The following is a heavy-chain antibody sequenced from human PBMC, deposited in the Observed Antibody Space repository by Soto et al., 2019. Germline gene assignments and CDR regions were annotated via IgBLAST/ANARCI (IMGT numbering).Heavy chain of an antibody. Sequence: QVQLVQSGAEVKKPGASVKVSCKASGYTFTSYYMHWVRRAPGRGLEWMGIINPSGGSTSYAQKLQGRGTMTRDTSTSKVYMELSSLRSEDTAVYYCARNAYGGNMNWFDPRRQGTLVTVSS. CDR2: INPSGGST. D-gene: IGHD4-17*01. CDR1: GYTFTSYY. CDR3: ARNAYGGNMNWFDP. V-gene: IGHV1-46*01. J-gene: IGHJ5*02.